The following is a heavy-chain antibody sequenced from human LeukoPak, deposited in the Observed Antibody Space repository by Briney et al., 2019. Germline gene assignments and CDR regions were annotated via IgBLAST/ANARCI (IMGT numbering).Heavy chain of an antibody. D-gene: IGHD3-22*01. V-gene: IGHV3-11*01. J-gene: IGHJ4*02. Sequence: PGGSLRLSCAASGFTFSDYYMSWIRQAPGKGLEWVSYISSSGSTIYYADSVKGRFTISRDNAKNSLYLQMNSLRAEDTAVYYCARDRHYYDSSGYPTWGQGTLVTVSS. CDR3: ARDRHYYDSSGYPT. CDR2: ISSSGSTI. CDR1: GFTFSDYY.